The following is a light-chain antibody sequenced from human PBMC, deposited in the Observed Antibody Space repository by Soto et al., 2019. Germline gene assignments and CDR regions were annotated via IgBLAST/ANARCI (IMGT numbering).Light chain of an antibody. CDR3: NSYAGSNNWV. J-gene: IGLJ3*02. CDR1: SSDVGGYNY. V-gene: IGLV2-8*01. CDR2: EVS. Sequence: QSALTQPPSASGSPGQSVTISCTGTSSDVGGYNYVSWYQQHPGKAPKLMIYEVSKWPSGVPDRFSGSKSGNTASLTVSGLQAEDVADYYCNSYAGSNNWVFGGGTKLTVL.